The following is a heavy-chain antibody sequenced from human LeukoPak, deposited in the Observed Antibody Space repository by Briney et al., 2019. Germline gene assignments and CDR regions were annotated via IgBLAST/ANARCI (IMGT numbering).Heavy chain of an antibody. J-gene: IGHJ4*02. CDR2: INPNSGGT. V-gene: IGHV1-2*02. CDR3: ARVSMEDFGWLLFGYYFDY. CDR1: GYTFTGYY. Sequence: ASVKVSCKASGYTFTGYYMHWVRQAPGQGLEWMGWINPNSGGTNYAQKFQGRVTMTRDTSISTAYMELSRLRSDDTAVYYCARVSMEDFGWLLFGYYFDYWGQGTLVTVSS. D-gene: IGHD3-9*01.